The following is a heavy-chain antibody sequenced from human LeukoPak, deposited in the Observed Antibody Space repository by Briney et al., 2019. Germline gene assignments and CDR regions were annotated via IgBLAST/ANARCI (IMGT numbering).Heavy chain of an antibody. V-gene: IGHV4-59*08. J-gene: IGHJ3*02. D-gene: IGHD3-22*01. CDR2: IYYSGST. CDR3: ARVSGITMIVVVPEDGFDI. CDR1: GGSISNYY. Sequence: SETLSLTCSVSGGSISNYYWSWIRQPPGKGLEWIGYIYYSGSTNYNPSLKSRVTISVDTSKNQFSLKLSSVTAADTAVYYCARVSGITMIVVVPEDGFDIWGQGTMVTVSS.